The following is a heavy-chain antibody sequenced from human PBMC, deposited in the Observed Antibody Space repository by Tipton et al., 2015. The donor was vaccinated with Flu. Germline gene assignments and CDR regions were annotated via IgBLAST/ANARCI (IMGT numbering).Heavy chain of an antibody. CDR2: IFHSGNT. J-gene: IGHJ4*02. CDR1: GSSIRSSNYY. CDR3: ARTTYYYGSGSSDY. V-gene: IGHV4-38-2*01. D-gene: IGHD3-10*01. Sequence: TLSLTCAVSGSSIRSSNYYWGWIRQPPGKGLEWIGNIFHSGNTYHNPSLKSRVTISVGTSKNQFSLKLTSVTAADTAVYYCARTTYYYGSGSSDYWGQGTLVTVSS.